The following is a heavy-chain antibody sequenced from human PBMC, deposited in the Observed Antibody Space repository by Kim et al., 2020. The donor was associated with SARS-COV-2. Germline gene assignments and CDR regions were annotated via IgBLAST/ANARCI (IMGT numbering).Heavy chain of an antibody. V-gene: IGHV3-33*01. Sequence: GGSLRLSCAASGFTFSSYGMHWVRQAPGKGLEWVAVIWYDGSNKYYADSVKGRFTISRDNSKNTLYLQMNSLRAEDTAVYYCARDSHDYSNYAGWFDPWGQGTLVTVSS. CDR1: GFTFSSYG. D-gene: IGHD4-4*01. CDR2: IWYDGSNK. CDR3: ARDSHDYSNYAGWFDP. J-gene: IGHJ5*02.